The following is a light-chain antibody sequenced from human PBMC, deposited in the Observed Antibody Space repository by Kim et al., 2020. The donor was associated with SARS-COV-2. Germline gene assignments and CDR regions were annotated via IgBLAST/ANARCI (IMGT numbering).Light chain of an antibody. CDR3: QQEST. J-gene: IGKJ2*02. CDR1: QDISNY. CDR2: DAS. Sequence: DIQMTQSPSSLSASVGDRVTITCQASQDISNYLNWYQQKPGKAPKLLIYDASNLETGVPSRFSGSGSGTDFTFTISSLQPEDIATYYCQQESTFGQGTKLEI. V-gene: IGKV1-33*01.